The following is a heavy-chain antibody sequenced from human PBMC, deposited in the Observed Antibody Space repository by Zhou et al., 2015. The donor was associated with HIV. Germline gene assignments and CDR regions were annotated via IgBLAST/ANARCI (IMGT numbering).Heavy chain of an antibody. CDR1: GGTFNTYA. J-gene: IGHJ4*02. V-gene: IGHV1-69*01. Sequence: QVQLVQSGAEVKKPGSSVKVSCKASGGTFNTYAISWVRQAPGQGLEWMGGIIPIFGTPNYAQKFQDRVSITADETTNTAYMELSSLRFEDTAVYFCARQTMVTTPFDYWGQGTLVTVSS. CDR3: ARQTMVTTPFDY. CDR2: IIPIFGTP. D-gene: IGHD4-17*01.